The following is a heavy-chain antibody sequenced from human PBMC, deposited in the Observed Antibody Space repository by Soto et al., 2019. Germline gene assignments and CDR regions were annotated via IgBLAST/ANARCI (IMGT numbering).Heavy chain of an antibody. J-gene: IGHJ6*02. CDR1: GYSFTSYW. V-gene: IGHV5-10-1*01. Sequence: PGESLKISCKGSGYSFTSYWIGWVRQMPGKGLEWMGRIDPSDSYTNYSPSFQGHVTISADKSISTAYLQWSSLKASDTAMYYCARHAQQWLVQRDYGMDVWGQGTTVTVSS. D-gene: IGHD6-19*01. CDR3: ARHAQQWLVQRDYGMDV. CDR2: IDPSDSYT.